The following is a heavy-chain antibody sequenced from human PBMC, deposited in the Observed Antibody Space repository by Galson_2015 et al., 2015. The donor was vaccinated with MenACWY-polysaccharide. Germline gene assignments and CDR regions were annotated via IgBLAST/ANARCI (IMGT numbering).Heavy chain of an antibody. Sequence: SLRLSCAASRFTLSNFWMSWVRQAPGKGLEWLANIKQDGSEKYYVDSVKGRFTISRDNAKNLLYLEMNSPRAEDTGVYYCARDKWAVAGENNYYYHGMDVWGQGTTVTVSS. V-gene: IGHV3-7*01. CDR2: IKQDGSEK. CDR1: RFTLSNFW. J-gene: IGHJ6*02. CDR3: ARDKWAVAGENNYYYHGMDV. D-gene: IGHD6-19*01.